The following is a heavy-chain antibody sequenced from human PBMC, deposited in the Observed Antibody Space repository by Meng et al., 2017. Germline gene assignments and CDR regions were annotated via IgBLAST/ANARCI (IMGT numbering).Heavy chain of an antibody. V-gene: IGHV1-18*01. CDR3: ARDIVGATNFDY. Sequence: ASVKVSCKASGYTFTSYGISWVRQAPGQGLEWMGWISAYNGNTNYAQKLQGRVTMTTDTSTSTAYMELRSLRPDDTAVYYCARDIVGATNFDYWGQGTLVTVSS. D-gene: IGHD1-26*01. J-gene: IGHJ4*02. CDR1: GYTFTSYG. CDR2: ISAYNGNT.